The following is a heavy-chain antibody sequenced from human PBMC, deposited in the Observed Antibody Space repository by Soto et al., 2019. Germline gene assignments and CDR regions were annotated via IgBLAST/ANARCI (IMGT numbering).Heavy chain of an antibody. D-gene: IGHD3-22*01. Sequence: QVQLVESGGGVVQPGRSLRLSCAASGFTFSNYAMHWVRQAPGNGLEWVAVISYDGSIKNYADSVKGRFTISRDNSKNTLYLQMNSLRAEDTAVYYCARDQVIVVWYFDIWGRGTLVTVSS. J-gene: IGHJ2*01. CDR1: GFTFSNYA. CDR3: ARDQVIVVWYFDI. V-gene: IGHV3-30*04. CDR2: ISYDGSIK.